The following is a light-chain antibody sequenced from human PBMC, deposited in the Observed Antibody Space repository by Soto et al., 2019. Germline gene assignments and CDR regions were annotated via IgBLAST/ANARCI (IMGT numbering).Light chain of an antibody. CDR3: QQYNTYSYT. V-gene: IGKV1-5*01. Sequence: DIQMTQSPSTLSASVGDRVTITCRASQSSSNWLAWYQQRPGEAPKLLMYDASTLENWVPSRFSGSGSGTEFTLTISGLRPDDFATYSCQQYNTYSYTFGQGTKLEI. J-gene: IGKJ2*01. CDR2: DAS. CDR1: QSSSNW.